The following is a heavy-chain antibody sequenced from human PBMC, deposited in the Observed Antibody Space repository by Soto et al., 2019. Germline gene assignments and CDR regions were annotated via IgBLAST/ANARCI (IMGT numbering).Heavy chain of an antibody. CDR2: INPNSGGT. D-gene: IGHD2-15*01. J-gene: IGHJ3*02. V-gene: IGHV1-2*04. Sequence: GASVKVSCKASGYTFTGYYMHWVRQAPGQGLEWMGWINPNSGGTNYAQKFQGWVTMTRDTSISTAYMELSRLRSDDTAVYYCAREGYCSGGSCYYDAFDIWGKGKMVTV. CDR3: AREGYCSGGSCYYDAFDI. CDR1: GYTFTGYY.